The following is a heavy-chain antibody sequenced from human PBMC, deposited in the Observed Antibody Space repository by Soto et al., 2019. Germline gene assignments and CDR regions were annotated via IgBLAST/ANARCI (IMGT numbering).Heavy chain of an antibody. CDR3: AKDHRTVTCPDY. V-gene: IGHV3-30*18. D-gene: IGHD4-17*01. CDR2: ISYDGSNK. Sequence: GGSLRLSCAAPGFTFGSYGMHWVRQAPGKGLEWVAVISYDGSNKYYADSVKGRFTISRDNSKNTLYLQMNSLRAEDTAVYYCAKDHRTVTCPDYWGQGTLVTVSS. CDR1: GFTFGSYG. J-gene: IGHJ4*02.